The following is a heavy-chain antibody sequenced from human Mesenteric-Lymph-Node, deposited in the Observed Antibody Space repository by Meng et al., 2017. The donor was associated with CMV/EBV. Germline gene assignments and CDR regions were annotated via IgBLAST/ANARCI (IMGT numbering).Heavy chain of an antibody. D-gene: IGHD2-2*02. V-gene: IGHV3-48*04. J-gene: IGHJ4*02. CDR3: ARAYCTSISCYTGLFDY. CDR2: ISSTSSTI. CDR1: GFTFTSYS. Sequence: GGSLRLSCVASGFTFTSYSMNWVRQAPGKGLEWVSYISSTSSTIYYADSVKGRFTISRDNAKNSLYLQMNGLRAEDTAVYYCARAYCTSISCYTGLFDYLGQGTLVTVSS.